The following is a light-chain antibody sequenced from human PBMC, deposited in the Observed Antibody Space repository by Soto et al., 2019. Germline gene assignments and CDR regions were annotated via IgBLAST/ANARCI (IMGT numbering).Light chain of an antibody. CDR1: SSDAGGYNY. CDR2: DVN. J-gene: IGLJ2*01. V-gene: IGLV2-14*03. CDR3: ASFTRSVTVV. Sequence: QSALTQPASVSGSPGQSITISCAGTSSDAGGYNYVSWYQQHPGKVPRLIISDVNKRPSGVSDRFSGSKSGNTASLTISGLQAEDEADYYCASFTRSVTVVFGGGTKVTVL.